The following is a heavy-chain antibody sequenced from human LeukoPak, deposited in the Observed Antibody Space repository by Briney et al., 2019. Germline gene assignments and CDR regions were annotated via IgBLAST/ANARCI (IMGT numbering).Heavy chain of an antibody. CDR2: IYYSGST. CDR1: GGSISNYY. V-gene: IGHV4-39*06. CDR3: ARVHSGWLGGFDY. Sequence: SETLSLTCTVSGGSISNYYWGWIRQPPGEGLEWIGSIYYSGSTYYNSSLQSRVTISVHMSNNQFALKLSSVTAADTAVYYCARVHSGWLGGFDYWGQGTLVTVSS. J-gene: IGHJ4*02. D-gene: IGHD6-19*01.